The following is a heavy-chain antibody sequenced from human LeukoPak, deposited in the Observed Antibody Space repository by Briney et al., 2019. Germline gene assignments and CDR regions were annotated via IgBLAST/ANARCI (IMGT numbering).Heavy chain of an antibody. CDR3: AKDHTSIVVVPAAPGDY. D-gene: IGHD2-2*01. CDR1: GFTFSSYG. Sequence: GGSLRLSCAASGFTFSSYGMSWVRQAPGKGLEWVSDMSGSGGSTYYADSVKGRFTISRDNSKNTLYLQMNSLRAEDTAVYYCAKDHTSIVVVPAAPGDYWGQGTLVTVSS. J-gene: IGHJ4*02. V-gene: IGHV3-23*01. CDR2: MSGSGGST.